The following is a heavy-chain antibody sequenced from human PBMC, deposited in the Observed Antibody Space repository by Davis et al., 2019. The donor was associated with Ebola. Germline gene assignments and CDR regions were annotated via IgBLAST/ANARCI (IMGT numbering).Heavy chain of an antibody. Sequence: KVSCKGSGYSFTSYWIGWVRQMPGKGLEWMGIIYPGDSDTRYSPSFQGQVTISADKSISTAYLQWSSLKASDTAMYYCARTAFWGGYPYYFDYWGQGTLVTVSS. CDR1: GYSFTSYW. V-gene: IGHV5-51*01. CDR3: ARTAFWGGYPYYFDY. D-gene: IGHD3-3*01. J-gene: IGHJ4*02. CDR2: IYPGDSDT.